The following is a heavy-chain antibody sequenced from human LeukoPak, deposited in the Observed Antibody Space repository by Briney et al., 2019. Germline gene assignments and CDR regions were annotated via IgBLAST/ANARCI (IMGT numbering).Heavy chain of an antibody. CDR2: IDSDGSST. Sequence: GGSLRLSCAASGFTFSNYYIHWVRQVPGKGLVWVSHIDSDGSSTRYADSVKGRFTISRDNAKNTLYLQMNSLRDEDTAVYYCARRTSSSESHSFDYWGQGTLVTVSS. D-gene: IGHD3-10*01. CDR3: ARRTSSSESHSFDY. CDR1: GFTFSNYY. J-gene: IGHJ4*02. V-gene: IGHV3-74*01.